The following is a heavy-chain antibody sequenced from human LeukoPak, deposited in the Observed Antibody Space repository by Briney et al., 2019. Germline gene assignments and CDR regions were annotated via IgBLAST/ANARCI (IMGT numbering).Heavy chain of an antibody. CDR2: ISSRTTTI. Sequence: GGSLRLSCAASGFTFSSYELYWVRQAPGKGLEWISYISSRTTTIKYAGSVRGRFTISRDDARESLYLQMNSLRAEDTAIYFCGASRQYVGAFDIWGQGTLVTVSS. V-gene: IGHV3-48*03. CDR3: GASRQYVGAFDI. J-gene: IGHJ3*02. CDR1: GFTFSSYE. D-gene: IGHD3-16*01.